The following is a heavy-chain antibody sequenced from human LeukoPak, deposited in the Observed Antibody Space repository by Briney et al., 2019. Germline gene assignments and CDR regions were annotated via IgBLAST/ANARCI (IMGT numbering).Heavy chain of an antibody. D-gene: IGHD6-13*01. CDR3: ARDRGVSSSWTY. CDR2: IIPILGIA. J-gene: IGHJ4*02. CDR1: GGTFSSYA. V-gene: IGHV1-69*04. Sequence: SVKVSCKASGGTFSSYAISWVRQAPGQGLEWMGRIIPILGIANYAQKFQGRVTITADKSTSTAYMELRSLRSDDKAVYYCARDRGVSSSWTYWGQGTLVTVSS.